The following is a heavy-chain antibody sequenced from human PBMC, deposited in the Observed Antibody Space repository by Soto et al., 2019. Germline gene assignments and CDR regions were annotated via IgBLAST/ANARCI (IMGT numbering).Heavy chain of an antibody. V-gene: IGHV3-33*01. Sequence: GGSLRLSCAASGFTFSSYGMHWVRQAPGKGLEWVAVIWYDGSNKYYADSVKGRFTISRDNSKNTLYLQMNSLRAEDTAVYYCARDHSTTVTGYFDYWGQGTLVTVSS. CDR1: GFTFSSYG. CDR2: IWYDGSNK. CDR3: ARDHSTTVTGYFDY. J-gene: IGHJ4*02. D-gene: IGHD4-17*01.